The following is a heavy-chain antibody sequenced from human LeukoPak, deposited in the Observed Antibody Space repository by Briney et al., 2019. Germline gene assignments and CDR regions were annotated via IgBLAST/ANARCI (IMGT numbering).Heavy chain of an antibody. Sequence: GGSLRLSCAASGFTFSSYAMHWVRQAPGKGLEWVAVISYDGSNKYYADSVKGRFTISRDNSKNTLYLQMNSLRAEDTAVYYCARRSGAYYDSSGSPFQHWGQGTLVTVSS. CDR2: ISYDGSNK. CDR3: ARRSGAYYDSSGSPFQH. CDR1: GFTFSSYA. D-gene: IGHD3-22*01. V-gene: IGHV3-30-3*01. J-gene: IGHJ1*01.